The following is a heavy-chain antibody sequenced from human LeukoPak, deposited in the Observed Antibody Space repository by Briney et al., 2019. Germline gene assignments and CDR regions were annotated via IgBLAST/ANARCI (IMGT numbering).Heavy chain of an antibody. CDR2: ISSSSTI. J-gene: IGHJ4*02. CDR3: ARDKRSSSWYGERWPIDY. Sequence: PGGSLRLSCAASGFTFSSYSMNWVRQAPGKGLEWVSYISSSSTIYYADSVKGRFTISRDNAKNSLYLQMNSLRNEDTAVYYCARDKRSSSWYGERWPIDYWGQGTLVTVSS. CDR1: GFTFSSYS. D-gene: IGHD6-13*01. V-gene: IGHV3-48*02.